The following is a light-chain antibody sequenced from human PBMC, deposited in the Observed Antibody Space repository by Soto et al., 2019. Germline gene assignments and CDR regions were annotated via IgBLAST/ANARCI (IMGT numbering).Light chain of an antibody. CDR3: HQSYSTPLT. Sequence: DIQMTQSPSSLSASVGDRVTITCLASQSISSYLNWYQQKPGKAPKLLIYAASSLQSGVPSRFSGSGSGTDFTLTISSLQPEDFANYYCHQSYSTPLTFGGGTKVEIK. V-gene: IGKV1-39*01. CDR1: QSISSY. J-gene: IGKJ4*01. CDR2: AAS.